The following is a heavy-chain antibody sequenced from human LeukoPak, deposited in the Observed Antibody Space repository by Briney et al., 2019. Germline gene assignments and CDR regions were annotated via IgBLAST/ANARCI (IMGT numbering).Heavy chain of an antibody. J-gene: IGHJ4*02. D-gene: IGHD3-10*01. CDR2: ISHSGSSI. CDR3: ARDYGPGYFDY. Sequence: PGGSLRLSCAASGFTFSDYYMIWIRQAPGKGLGWVSYISHSGSSIFYADSVKGRFTISRDNAKNSLYLQMNSLRAEDTAFYYCARDYGPGYFDYWGQGSLVTVSS. V-gene: IGHV3-11*01. CDR1: GFTFSDYY.